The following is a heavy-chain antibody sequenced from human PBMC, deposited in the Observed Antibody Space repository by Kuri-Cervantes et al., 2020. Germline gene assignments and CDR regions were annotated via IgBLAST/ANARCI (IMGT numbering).Heavy chain of an antibody. D-gene: IGHD1/OR15-1a*01. CDR2: IYSSGST. V-gene: IGHV4-4*02. J-gene: IGHJ6*03. CDR3: ARNNDYYYHMDI. CDR1: GGSISSSNW. Sequence: GSLRLSCAVSGGSISSSNWWSWVRQPPGKGLEWIGYIYSSGSTTYNPSLKSRVTISMDTSKNQFSLNLTSVTAADTAMYYCARNNDYYYHMDIWGKGTTVTVSS.